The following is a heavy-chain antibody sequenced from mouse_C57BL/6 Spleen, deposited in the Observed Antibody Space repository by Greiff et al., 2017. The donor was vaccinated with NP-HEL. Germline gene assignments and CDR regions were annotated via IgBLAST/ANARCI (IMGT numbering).Heavy chain of an antibody. CDR2: IYPRSGNT. Sequence: QVQLQQSGAELARPGASVKLSCKASGYTFTSYGISWVKQRTGQGLEWIGEIYPRSGNTYYNEKFKGKATLTADKSSSTAYMELRSLTSEDAAVYFCARGLYYYGSSYHAMDYWGQGTSVTVSS. J-gene: IGHJ4*01. D-gene: IGHD1-1*01. V-gene: IGHV1-81*01. CDR1: GYTFTSYG. CDR3: ARGLYYYGSSYHAMDY.